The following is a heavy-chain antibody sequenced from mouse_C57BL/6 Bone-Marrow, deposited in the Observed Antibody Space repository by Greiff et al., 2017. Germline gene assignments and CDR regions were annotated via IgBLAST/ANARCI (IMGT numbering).Heavy chain of an antibody. CDR1: GLTFSDYG. J-gene: IGHJ2*01. CDR2: ISSGSSTI. CDR3: ARHPYYGSSYGYFDY. D-gene: IGHD1-1*01. Sequence: EVHLVESGGGLVKPGGSLKLSCAASGLTFSDYGMHWVRQAPEKGLEWVAYISSGSSTIYYADTVKGRFPISRDNAKNTLFLQMTSLRSEDTAMYYWARHPYYGSSYGYFDYWGQGTTLTVSS. V-gene: IGHV5-17*01.